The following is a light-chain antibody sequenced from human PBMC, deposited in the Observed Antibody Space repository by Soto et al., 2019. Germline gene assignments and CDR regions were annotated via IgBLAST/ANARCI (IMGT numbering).Light chain of an antibody. Sequence: ETVMTQSAATLSVSPGERATLSCRASQSVSSNVAWYQQKPGQAPRLLIYGASNRVTGIPARFSGSGSGTEFTLTISSLQSEDFAVYYCQQYNNWPRTFGQGTKVEIK. CDR2: GAS. J-gene: IGKJ1*01. V-gene: IGKV3-15*01. CDR1: QSVSSN. CDR3: QQYNNWPRT.